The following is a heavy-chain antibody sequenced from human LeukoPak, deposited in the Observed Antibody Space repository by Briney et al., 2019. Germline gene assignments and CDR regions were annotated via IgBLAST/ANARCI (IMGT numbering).Heavy chain of an antibody. V-gene: IGHV4-59*01. CDR3: ARESGSIDY. J-gene: IGHJ4*02. Sequence: ETLSLTCTVSGGSISSYYWSWIRQPPGKGLEWIGYIYYSGSTNYNPSLKSRVTISVDTSKNQFSLKLSSVTAADTAVYYCARESGSIDYWGQGTLVTVSS. CDR2: IYYSGST. D-gene: IGHD2-15*01. CDR1: GGSISSYY.